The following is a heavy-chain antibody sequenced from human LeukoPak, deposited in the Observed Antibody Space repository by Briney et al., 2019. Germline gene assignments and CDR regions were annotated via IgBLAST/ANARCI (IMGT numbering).Heavy chain of an antibody. CDR1: GFTFSSYW. D-gene: IGHD2-2*01. V-gene: IGHV3-74*01. Sequence: GGSLRLSCAASGFTFSSYWMHWVRQAPGKGLVWVSRINSDGSSTSYADSVKGRFTISRDNAKSTLYLQMNSLRAEDTAVYYCAGTSCKGCWFDPWGQGTLVTVSS. CDR2: INSDGSST. J-gene: IGHJ5*02. CDR3: AGTSCKGCWFDP.